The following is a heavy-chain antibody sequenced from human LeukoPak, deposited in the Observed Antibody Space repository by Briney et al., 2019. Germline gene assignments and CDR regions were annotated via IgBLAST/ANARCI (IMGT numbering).Heavy chain of an antibody. D-gene: IGHD2-15*01. CDR1: GASITSYY. CDR3: ARSVEGYCSGGSCYSYYYYMDV. J-gene: IGHJ6*03. Sequence: PSETLSLTCTVSGASITSYYWSWIRQPPGKGLEWIGYIYYSGSTNYNPSLKSRVTISVDTSKNQFSLKLSSVTAADTAVYYCARSVEGYCSGGSCYSYYYYMDVWGKGTTVTVSS. V-gene: IGHV4-59*01. CDR2: IYYSGST.